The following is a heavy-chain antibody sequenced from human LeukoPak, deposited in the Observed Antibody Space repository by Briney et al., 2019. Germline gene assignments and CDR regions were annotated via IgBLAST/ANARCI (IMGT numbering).Heavy chain of an antibody. CDR3: ATAVGPSGSYFFDY. D-gene: IGHD1-26*01. Sequence: PSETLSLTCTVSGYSISSGYYWGWIRQPPGKGLELIGSIYHSGSTYYNPSLKSRVTISVDTSKNQFSLKLSSVTAADTAVYYCATAVGPSGSYFFDYWGQGTLVTVSS. CDR2: IYHSGST. V-gene: IGHV4-38-2*02. J-gene: IGHJ4*02. CDR1: GYSISSGYY.